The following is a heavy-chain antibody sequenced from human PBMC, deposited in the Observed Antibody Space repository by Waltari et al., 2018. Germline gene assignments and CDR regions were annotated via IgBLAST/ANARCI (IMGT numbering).Heavy chain of an antibody. CDR1: GGTFSSYA. J-gene: IGHJ4*02. V-gene: IGHV1-69*13. D-gene: IGHD3-22*01. CDR2: SIPIFGTP. Sequence: QVQLVQSGAEVKKPGSSVKVSCKASGGTFSSYAISWVRQAPGQGLEWMGGSIPIFGTPTYAQKFQGRVTITADESTSTAYMELSSLRSEDTAVYYCARDEYYDSSGYGDYYFDYWGQGTLVTVSS. CDR3: ARDEYYDSSGYGDYYFDY.